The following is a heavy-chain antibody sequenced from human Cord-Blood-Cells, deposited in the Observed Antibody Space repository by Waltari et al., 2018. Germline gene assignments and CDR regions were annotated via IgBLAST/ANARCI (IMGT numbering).Heavy chain of an antibody. D-gene: IGHD6-13*01. V-gene: IGHV2-5*01. Sequence: QITLKESGPTLVKPTQTLTLTCTFSGFSLSTSGVGVGWIRQPPGKALEWLALIYWNDDKSYSPSLKSRLTITKETSKNQVVLTMTNMDPVDTATYYCAHSRAAAGTNHLDYWGQGTLVTVSS. CDR3: AHSRAAAGTNHLDY. CDR2: IYWNDDK. CDR1: GFSLSTSGVG. J-gene: IGHJ4*02.